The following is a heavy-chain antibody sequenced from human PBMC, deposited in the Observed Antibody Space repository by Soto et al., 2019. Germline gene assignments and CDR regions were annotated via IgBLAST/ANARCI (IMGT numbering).Heavy chain of an antibody. CDR1: GYTFTGYY. D-gene: IGHD3-9*01. CDR2: INPNSGGT. V-gene: IGHV1-2*02. CDR3: ARASPKRKYYDILTGYRHYGMDV. J-gene: IGHJ6*02. Sequence: QVQLVQSGAEVKKPGASVKVSCKASGYTFTGYYMHWVRQAPGQGLEWMGWINPNSGGTNYAQKWQGGVPMTRYTSTSPAYMELSRRRSNDTALYYCARASPKRKYYDILTGYRHYGMDVWGQGTTVTVSS.